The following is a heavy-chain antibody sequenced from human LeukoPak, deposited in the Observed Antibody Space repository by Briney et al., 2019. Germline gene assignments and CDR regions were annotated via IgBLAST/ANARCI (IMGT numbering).Heavy chain of an antibody. CDR2: IYHSGST. D-gene: IGHD2-2*01. J-gene: IGHJ4*02. CDR1: GYSISSGYY. V-gene: IGHV4-38-2*02. Sequence: PSETLSLTCAVSGYSISSGYYWGWIRQPPGKGLEWIGSIYHSGSTYYNPSLKSRVTISVDTSKNQFSLKLSSVTAADTAVYYCAREDIVVVPAAKKIADYFDYWGQGTLVTVSS. CDR3: AREDIVVVPAAKKIADYFDY.